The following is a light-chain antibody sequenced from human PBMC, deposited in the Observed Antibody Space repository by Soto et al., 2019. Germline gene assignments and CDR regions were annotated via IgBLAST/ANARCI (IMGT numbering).Light chain of an antibody. Sequence: QSVLTQPPSVSGAPGQSVTISCTGSSSNIGAGSDVHWYQHLPGTAPKLLIYGNNKRPSGVPDRFSGAKSGTSASLAITGLQADDEADYYCQSHDSSLNSWVFGGWTKLTVL. CDR1: SSNIGAGSD. J-gene: IGLJ3*02. CDR3: QSHDSSLNSWV. CDR2: GNN. V-gene: IGLV1-40*01.